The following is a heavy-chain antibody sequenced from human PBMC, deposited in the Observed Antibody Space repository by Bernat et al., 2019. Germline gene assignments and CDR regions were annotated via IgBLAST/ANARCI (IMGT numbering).Heavy chain of an antibody. Sequence: QVQLVESGGGVVQPGGSLRLACAASGFILNTYAMHWVRQAPGRGLEWVTVMSDDGNKKYYADSVKGRFTISRDISKNTLYLQMNSLRAEDTAVYYCARPGVAGTLWHFDLWGRGTLVTVSS. CDR3: ARPGVAGTLWHFDL. V-gene: IGHV3-30*04. D-gene: IGHD6-19*01. CDR2: MSDDGNKK. CDR1: GFILNTYA. J-gene: IGHJ2*01.